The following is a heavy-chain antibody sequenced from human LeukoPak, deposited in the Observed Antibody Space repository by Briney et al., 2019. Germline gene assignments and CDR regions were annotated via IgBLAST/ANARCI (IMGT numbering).Heavy chain of an antibody. CDR3: AKDRTSSYYYYYYMDV. J-gene: IGHJ6*03. Sequence: PGGSLRLSCAASGFTSSCYAMSWVRQAPGGGLEWVSAFSGSGGSTYYADSVKGRFTISRDNSKNTLYLQMNSLRAEDTAVYYCAKDRTSSYYYYYYMDVWGKGTTVTVSS. D-gene: IGHD1-14*01. CDR1: GFTSSCYA. CDR2: FSGSGGST. V-gene: IGHV3-23*01.